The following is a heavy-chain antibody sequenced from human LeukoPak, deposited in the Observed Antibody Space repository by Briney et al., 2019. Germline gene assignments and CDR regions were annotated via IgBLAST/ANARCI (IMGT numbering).Heavy chain of an antibody. CDR2: IYYSGST. CDR1: GGSISTSYY. CDR3: ASDNSGSYSFDY. D-gene: IGHD1-26*01. J-gene: IGHJ4*02. Sequence: SETLSLTCTVSGGSISTSYYWGWIRQPPGKGLEWIGSIYYSGSTYHNPSLKSRVTISVDTSKNQLSLKVSSVTAADTAVYYCASDNSGSYSFDYWGQGTLVTVSS. V-gene: IGHV4-39*01.